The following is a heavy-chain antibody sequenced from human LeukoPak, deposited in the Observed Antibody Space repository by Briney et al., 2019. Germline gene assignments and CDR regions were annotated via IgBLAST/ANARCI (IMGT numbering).Heavy chain of an antibody. D-gene: IGHD3-10*01. Sequence: PSETLSLTCTVSGGSISSYYWSWIRQPAGKGLEWIGRIYTSGSTNYNPSLKSRVTMSVDTSKNQFSLKLSSVTAADTAVYYCAREIRSITMVQGVIDYWGQGTLVTVSS. CDR2: IYTSGST. J-gene: IGHJ4*02. CDR3: AREIRSITMVQGVIDY. V-gene: IGHV4-4*07. CDR1: GGSISSYY.